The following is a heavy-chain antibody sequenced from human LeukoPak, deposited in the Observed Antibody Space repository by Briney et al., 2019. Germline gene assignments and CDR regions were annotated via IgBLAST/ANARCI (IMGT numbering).Heavy chain of an antibody. J-gene: IGHJ6*03. V-gene: IGHV1-8*01. D-gene: IGHD3-3*01. CDR2: MNPNSGNT. CDR1: GYTFTSYD. Sequence: GASVKVSCKASGYTFTSYDINWVRQATGQGLEWMGWMNPNSGNTGYAQKFQGRVTMTRNTSISTAYMELSSLRSEDTAVYYCARVSGGGITIFGVVTRYYYYMDVWGKGTTVTVSS. CDR3: ARVSGGGITIFGVVTRYYYYMDV.